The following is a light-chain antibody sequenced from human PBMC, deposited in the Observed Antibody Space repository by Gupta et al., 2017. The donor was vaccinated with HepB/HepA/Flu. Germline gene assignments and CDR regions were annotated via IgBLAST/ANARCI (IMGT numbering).Light chain of an antibody. V-gene: IGLV3-25*03. J-gene: IGLJ2*01. CDR1: GLAKKY. CDR2: KDS. Sequence: SELTQPPSVSVSPGQTARLTCSGDGLAKKYAYWYQQKPGQAPVLIIYKDSERPSGIPERYSGSSSGTTVTLTISGVQAEDEADYYCQSADSSGVVFGGGTKVTVL. CDR3: QSADSSGVV.